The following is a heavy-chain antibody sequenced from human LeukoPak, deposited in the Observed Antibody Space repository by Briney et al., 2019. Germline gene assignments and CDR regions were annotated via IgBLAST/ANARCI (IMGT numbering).Heavy chain of an antibody. CDR2: INPNSGGT. Sequence: ASVKVSCKTSGYTFTANYMQWVRQGPAQGLEWMGGINPNSGGTRYAQKFQGRVTMTRDTSISTAYMELSRLRSDDTAVYYCARYRCKTTSGCEDTDAFDMWGQGTMVTVSS. CDR3: ARYRCKTTSGCEDTDAFDM. D-gene: IGHD2/OR15-2a*01. CDR1: GYTFTANY. J-gene: IGHJ3*02. V-gene: IGHV1-2*02.